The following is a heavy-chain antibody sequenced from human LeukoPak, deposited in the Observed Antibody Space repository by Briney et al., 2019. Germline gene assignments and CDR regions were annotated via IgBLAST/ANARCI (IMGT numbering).Heavy chain of an antibody. CDR3: ACSNMVRGLDY. V-gene: IGHV3-21*01. Sequence: PGGSLRLSCAASGFTFSSYGMSWVRQAPGKGLEWVSSISSSSSYIYYADSVKGRFTISRDNAKNSLYLQMNSLRAEDTAVYYCACSNMVRGLDYWGQGTLVTVSS. D-gene: IGHD3-10*01. J-gene: IGHJ4*02. CDR1: GFTFSSYG. CDR2: ISSSSSYI.